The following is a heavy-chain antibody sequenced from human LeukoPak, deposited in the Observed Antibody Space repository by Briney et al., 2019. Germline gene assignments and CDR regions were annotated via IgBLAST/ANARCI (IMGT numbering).Heavy chain of an antibody. CDR3: ARGSGARTPEAFDI. V-gene: IGHV4-4*07. CDR2: IYSSGST. Sequence: SETLSLTCTVSGDSISNYYWSWIRQPAGKGLDWIGRIYSSGSTNYNPSLKSRVTMSVDTSKNQISLKLSSVTAADTAVYYCARGSGARTPEAFDIWGQGTMVTVSS. D-gene: IGHD3-10*01. J-gene: IGHJ3*02. CDR1: GDSISNYY.